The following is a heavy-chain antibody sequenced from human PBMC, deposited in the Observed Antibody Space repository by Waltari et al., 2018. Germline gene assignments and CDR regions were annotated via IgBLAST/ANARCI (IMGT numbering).Heavy chain of an antibody. V-gene: IGHV4-61*02. CDR3: ARSPVDIVAYDSGGAFDI. CDR1: GGSISSGSYY. D-gene: IGHD5-12*01. Sequence: QVQLQESGPGLVKPSQTLSLTCTVSGGSISSGSYYWSWIRQPAGQGLEWIGRIYTSGRTNYTPTLNSGFTISVDTSKNQCSLKLSSVTAADTAVYYCARSPVDIVAYDSGGAFDIWGQGTMVTVSS. CDR2: IYTSGRT. J-gene: IGHJ3*02.